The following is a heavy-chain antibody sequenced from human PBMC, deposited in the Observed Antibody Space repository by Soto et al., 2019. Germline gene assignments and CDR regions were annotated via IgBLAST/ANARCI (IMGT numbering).Heavy chain of an antibody. D-gene: IGHD7-27*01. J-gene: IGHJ4*02. CDR1: GFTFTDYH. CDR2: ISETGSHT. V-gene: IGHV3-11*06. CDR3: ARSLRATSPLTF. Sequence: GGSLRLSCEASGFTFTDYHMSWIRQAPGKGLEWVALISETGSHTAYAESVKGRFTISRDNARPSVFLQMNSLRSDDTAVYFCARSLRATSPLTFWGQGTPVTVSS.